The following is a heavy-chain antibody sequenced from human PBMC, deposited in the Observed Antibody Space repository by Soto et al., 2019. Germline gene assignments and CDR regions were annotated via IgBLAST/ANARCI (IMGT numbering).Heavy chain of an antibody. CDR1: GGSISSSSFY. J-gene: IGHJ6*02. Sequence: QLQLQESGPGLVKPSETLSLTCTFSGGSISSSSFYWVWIRQPPVKGLLWIGTIYYSGSAYYNPSLKSRFTISVDTSKTQFSLKLSSVTAADTAVYYIASVRWYTYTNVLDVWCQGTTDTVSS. CDR3: ASVRWYTYTNVLDV. D-gene: IGHD2-8*01. CDR2: IYYSGSA. V-gene: IGHV4-39*01.